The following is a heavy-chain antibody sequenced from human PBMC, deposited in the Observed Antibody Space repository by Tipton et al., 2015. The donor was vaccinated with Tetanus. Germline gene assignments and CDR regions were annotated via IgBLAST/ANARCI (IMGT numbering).Heavy chain of an antibody. CDR1: GGSMSTYY. CDR3: ARANFDFSKKGPFDS. V-gene: IGHV4-59*13. Sequence: TLSLTCTVSGGSMSTYYWSWIRQPPGKGLEWIGYVYYTGSTDYNPSLKSRVTVSVGTSKSQFSLRLTSVTAADTAVYYCARANFDFSKKGPFDSWGQGIPVIVSA. CDR2: VYYTGST. J-gene: IGHJ4*02. D-gene: IGHD3-3*01.